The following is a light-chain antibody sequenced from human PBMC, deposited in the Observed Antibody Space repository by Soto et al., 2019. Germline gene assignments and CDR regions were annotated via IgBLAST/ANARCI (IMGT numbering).Light chain of an antibody. CDR2: GAS. CDR1: QSVSSN. Sequence: EIVMTQSPATLSVSPGERATLSCRASQSVSSNLARYQQKPGQAPRLLIYGASTRATGIPARFSGSGSGTESTLTISSLQSEDFAVYYCQQYNIWPPRGTFGQGTKVEIK. J-gene: IGKJ1*01. CDR3: QQYNIWPPRGT. V-gene: IGKV3-15*01.